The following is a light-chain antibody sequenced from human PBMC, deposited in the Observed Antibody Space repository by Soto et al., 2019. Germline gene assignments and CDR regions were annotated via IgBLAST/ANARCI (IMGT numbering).Light chain of an antibody. Sequence: IEMTQSPATLSVSPRERATPPCRASQSVSSNLVWYQQKPGQAPRLLIYGASTRVTGIPARFSGSGSGTEFTLTISSLQSEDFAVYYCQQYHNWWTFGQGTKVDIK. CDR2: GAS. CDR3: QQYHNWWT. J-gene: IGKJ1*01. V-gene: IGKV3-15*01. CDR1: QSVSSN.